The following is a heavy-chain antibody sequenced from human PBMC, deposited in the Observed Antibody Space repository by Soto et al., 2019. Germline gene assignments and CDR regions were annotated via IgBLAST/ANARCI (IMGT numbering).Heavy chain of an antibody. D-gene: IGHD3-3*01. V-gene: IGHV3-30*18. CDR2: ISYDGSNK. CDR1: GFTFSSYG. J-gene: IGHJ4*02. CDR3: AKDLAIFGVVIDYFDY. Sequence: GGSLRPSCAASGFTFSSYGMHWVRQAPGKGLEWVAVISYDGSNKYYADSVKGRFTISRDNSKNTLYLQMNSLRAEDTAVYYCAKDLAIFGVVIDYFDYWGQGTLVTVSS.